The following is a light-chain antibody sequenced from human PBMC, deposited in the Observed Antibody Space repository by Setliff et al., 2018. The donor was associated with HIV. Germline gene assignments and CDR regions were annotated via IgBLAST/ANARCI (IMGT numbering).Light chain of an antibody. CDR1: NVGTKT. Sequence: ELAQPSSVSVAPGGTATIACGGDNVGTKTVQWYQRKPGRAPLLVIYFDNARPSGVPERFSGSNSGNTATLTISRVEVGDEADYYCQVWDDGSDHVVFGGGTKVTVL. J-gene: IGLJ2*01. V-gene: IGLV3-21*04. CDR3: QVWDDGSDHVV. CDR2: FDN.